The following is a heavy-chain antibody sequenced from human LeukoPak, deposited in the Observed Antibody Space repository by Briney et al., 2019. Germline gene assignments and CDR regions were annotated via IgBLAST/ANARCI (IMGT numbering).Heavy chain of an antibody. CDR1: GFTFSSYD. J-gene: IGHJ3*02. CDR2: ISGRGGST. Sequence: GGSLRLSCAASGFTFSSYDMSWVRQAPGKELEWVSDISGRGGSTYYTDSVKGRFTISRDNSKNTLYLQMNSLKTEDTAVYYCTTGEISRDDAFDIWGQGTMVTVSS. CDR3: TTGEISRDDAFDI. V-gene: IGHV3-23*01.